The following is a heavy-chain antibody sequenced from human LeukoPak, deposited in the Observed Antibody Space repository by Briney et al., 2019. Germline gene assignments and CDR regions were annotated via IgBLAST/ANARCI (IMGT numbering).Heavy chain of an antibody. CDR1: GFTFSSYS. CDR2: ISGSGGST. D-gene: IGHD2-15*01. J-gene: IGHJ4*02. CDR3: AKEGIVVVVAATSTYFDY. Sequence: GGSLRLSCAASGFTFSSYSMSWVRQAPGKGLEWVSAISGSGGSTYYAASVNGRFTTSRDNSKNTLYLQMNSLRAEDTAVYYCAKEGIVVVVAATSTYFDYWGQGTLVTVSS. V-gene: IGHV3-23*01.